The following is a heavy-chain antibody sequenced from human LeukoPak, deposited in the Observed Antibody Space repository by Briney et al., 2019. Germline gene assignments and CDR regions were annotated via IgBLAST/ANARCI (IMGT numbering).Heavy chain of an antibody. CDR1: GGSFTTYY. CDR3: ARQRDTASVGAFDT. CDR2: IHYSGST. J-gene: IGHJ3*02. V-gene: IGHV4-59*08. Sequence: SETLSLTCTVSGGSFTTYYWSWIRQPPGKRLEWIGHIHYSGSTNYNPSLKSRVTISLDTSKNQFSLKLTSVTATDTALYYCARQRDTASVGAFDTWGQGTMVIVSP. D-gene: IGHD2-2*02.